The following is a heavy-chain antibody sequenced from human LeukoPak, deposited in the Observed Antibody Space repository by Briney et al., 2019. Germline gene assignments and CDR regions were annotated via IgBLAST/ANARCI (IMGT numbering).Heavy chain of an antibody. CDR1: GGTFSSYA. D-gene: IGHD1-1*01. CDR3: ARDRGTGLIDY. J-gene: IGHJ4*02. Sequence: GSSVKVSCKASGGTFSSYAISWVRQAPGQGLEWMGGIIPIFGTASYAQEFQGRVTITADKSTSTAYMELSSLRSEDTAVYYCARDRGTGLIDYWGQGTLVTVSS. CDR2: IIPIFGTA. V-gene: IGHV1-69*06.